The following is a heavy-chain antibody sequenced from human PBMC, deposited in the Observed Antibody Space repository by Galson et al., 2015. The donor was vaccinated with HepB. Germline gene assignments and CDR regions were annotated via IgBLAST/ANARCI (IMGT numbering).Heavy chain of an antibody. Sequence: SVKVSCKAFGYSFSRYSITWVRQAPGQGLEWMGWISAYNRQTNYAQKFQGRVTMTTDTSTSTAYMELRGMGSDDTAVYFCARGALVVGVSSTQNNGFGPWGQGTLVTVSS. J-gene: IGHJ5*02. V-gene: IGHV1-18*04. D-gene: IGHD2-15*01. CDR2: ISAYNRQT. CDR1: GYSFSRYS. CDR3: ARGALVVGVSSTQNNGFGP.